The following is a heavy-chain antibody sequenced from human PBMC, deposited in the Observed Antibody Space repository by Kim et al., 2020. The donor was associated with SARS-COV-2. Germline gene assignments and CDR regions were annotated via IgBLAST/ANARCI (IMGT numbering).Heavy chain of an antibody. V-gene: IGHV3-30-3*01. Sequence: GGSLRLSCAASGFTFGSYAMHWVRQAPGKGLEWVAVISCDGGNKYYADSVKGRFTISRDNSKNTLYLQMNSLRAEDTAVYYCARISRGGYRGYFDSWGKGTPVTVAS. CDR3: ARISRGGYRGYFDS. D-gene: IGHD1-26*01. CDR1: GFTFGSYA. CDR2: ISCDGGNK. J-gene: IGHJ4*02.